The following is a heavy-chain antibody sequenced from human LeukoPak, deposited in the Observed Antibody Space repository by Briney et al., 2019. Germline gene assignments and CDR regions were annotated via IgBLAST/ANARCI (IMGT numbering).Heavy chain of an antibody. CDR2: IYHSGST. CDR1: GGSISSSNW. D-gene: IGHD2-15*01. CDR3: ARGPYCSGGSCYEFDY. J-gene: IGHJ4*02. V-gene: IGHV4-4*02. Sequence: SETLSLTCAVSGGSISSSNWWSWVRQPPGKGLEWIGEIYHSGSTNYNPSLKSRVTISVDKSKNQFSLKLSSVTAADTAVYYCARGPYCSGGSCYEFDYWGRGTLVTVSS.